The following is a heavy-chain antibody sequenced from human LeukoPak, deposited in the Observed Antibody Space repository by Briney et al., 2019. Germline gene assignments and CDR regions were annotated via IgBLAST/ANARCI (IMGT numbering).Heavy chain of an antibody. CDR2: IYYSGST. CDR1: GGSISSSSYY. D-gene: IGHD1-26*01. V-gene: IGHV4-39*01. J-gene: IGHJ4*02. CDR3: ASLRERSYYARGFDY. Sequence: SETLSLTCTVSGGSISSSSYYWGWIRQPPGKGLEWIGSIYYSGSTYYNPSLKSRVTISVDTSKHQFSLKLSSVTAADTAVYYCASLRERSYYARGFDYRGQGTLVTVSS.